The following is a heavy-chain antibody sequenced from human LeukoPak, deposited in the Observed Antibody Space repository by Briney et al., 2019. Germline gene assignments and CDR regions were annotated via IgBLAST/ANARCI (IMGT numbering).Heavy chain of an antibody. D-gene: IGHD3-22*01. V-gene: IGHV3-30-3*01. CDR3: ARERKDYYYDSSGYFDY. J-gene: IGHJ4*02. CDR2: ISYDGSNK. Sequence: PGGSLRLSCAASGFTFSSYAMHWVRQVPGKGLEWVAVISYDGSNKYYADSVKGRLTISRENSKNTLYLQMNSLRAEDTAVYYCARERKDYYYDSSGYFDYWGQGTLVTVSS. CDR1: GFTFSSYA.